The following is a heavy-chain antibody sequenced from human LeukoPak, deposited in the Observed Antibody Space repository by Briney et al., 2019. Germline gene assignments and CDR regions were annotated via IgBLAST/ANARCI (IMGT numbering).Heavy chain of an antibody. D-gene: IGHD3-10*01. Sequence: PSETLSLTCAVSGDTIISTRWWNWVRQPPGKGLEWIGEIYHSGSTNYNPSLKSRVTMSVDKSKNYFSLKVTSVTAADTAVYFCTRSPRSGSNFESWGQGILVTVSS. V-gene: IGHV4-4*02. CDR3: TRSPRSGSNFES. CDR2: IYHSGST. J-gene: IGHJ4*02. CDR1: GDTIISTRW.